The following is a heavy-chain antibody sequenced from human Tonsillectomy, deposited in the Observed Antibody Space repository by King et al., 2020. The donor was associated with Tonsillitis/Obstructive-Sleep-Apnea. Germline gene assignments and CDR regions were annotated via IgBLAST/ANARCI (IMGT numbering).Heavy chain of an antibody. D-gene: IGHD2-2*01. J-gene: IGHJ6*03. Sequence: VQLVESGGGLVKPGGSLRLSCVVSRFTFSSYSMNWVRQAPGKGLEWVSSISSSSSYIYYADSVKGRFTISRDNAKNSLYLQMNSLRAEDTAVYYCARGEYCSSTSXYYMXVWGKXTTVTVSS. CDR3: ARGEYCSSTSXYYMXV. V-gene: IGHV3-21*06. CDR2: ISSSSSYI. CDR1: RFTFSSYS.